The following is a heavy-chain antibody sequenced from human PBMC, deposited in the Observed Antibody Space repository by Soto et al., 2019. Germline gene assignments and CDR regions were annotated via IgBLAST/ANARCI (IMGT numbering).Heavy chain of an antibody. CDR1: GFTFSSYG. D-gene: IGHD3-10*01. CDR2: IWCNGSNK. Sequence: GGSLRLSCAASGFTFSSYGMHWVRQAPGKGLEWVAVIWCNGSNKYYADSVKGRFTISRDNSKNTLYLQMNSLRAEDTAVYYCATSTRGDLFTYYFDYWGQGTLVTVSS. V-gene: IGHV3-33*08. CDR3: ATSTRGDLFTYYFDY. J-gene: IGHJ4*02.